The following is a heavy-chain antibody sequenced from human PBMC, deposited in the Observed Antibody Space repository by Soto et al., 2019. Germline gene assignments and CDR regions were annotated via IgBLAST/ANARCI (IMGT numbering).Heavy chain of an antibody. CDR2: ISGSGGST. V-gene: IGHV3-23*01. CDR3: TGYLIAAAGHFDY. Sequence: GGSLRLSCAASGFTFSSYAMSWVRQAPGKGLEWVSAISGSGGSTYYADSVKGRFTISRDNSKNTLYLQMNSLRAEDTAVYYCTGYLIAAAGHFDYWGQGTLVTVSS. CDR1: GFTFSSYA. D-gene: IGHD6-13*01. J-gene: IGHJ4*02.